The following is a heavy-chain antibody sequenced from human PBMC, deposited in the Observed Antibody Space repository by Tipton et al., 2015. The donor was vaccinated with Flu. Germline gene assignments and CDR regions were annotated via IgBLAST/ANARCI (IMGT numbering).Heavy chain of an antibody. CDR2: IHKTGNT. D-gene: IGHD6-13*01. CDR1: GDSIGSPYF. CDR3: VRRDYSNYVSEPKNWFDP. V-gene: IGHV4-38-2*01. J-gene: IGHJ5*02. Sequence: TLSLTCSVTGDSIGSPYFWGWIRQPPGKGLEWIGNIHKTGNTYFNPSLRSRVTFSVDTSKNQFSLRLASVTATDTAVYYCVRRDYSNYVSEPKNWFDPWGPGTLVTVSS.